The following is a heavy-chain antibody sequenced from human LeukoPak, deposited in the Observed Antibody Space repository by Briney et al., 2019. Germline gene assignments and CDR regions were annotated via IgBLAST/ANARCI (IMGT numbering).Heavy chain of an antibody. CDR1: GFRFTSYW. D-gene: IGHD6-13*01. J-gene: IGHJ4*02. Sequence: GESLKISCKGSGFRFTSYWIGWVRQMPGKGLEWMGIIYPGDSDTRKSPSFQGQVTISADKSISTAYLQWSSLKASDTAMYYCARWAAAAGGYFDYWGRGTLVTVSS. V-gene: IGHV5-51*01. CDR3: ARWAAAAGGYFDY. CDR2: IYPGDSDT.